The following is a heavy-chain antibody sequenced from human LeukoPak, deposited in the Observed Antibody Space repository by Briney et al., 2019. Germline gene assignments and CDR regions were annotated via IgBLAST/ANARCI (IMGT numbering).Heavy chain of an antibody. V-gene: IGHV3-23*01. J-gene: IGHJ4*02. Sequence: GASLRLSCAASGFTFSNYAMSWVRQAPGKGLEWVSAVSGRDDSTYYADSVKGRFTISRDTSKNTLYLQMNSLRAEDTAVYYCAKWVDYDILTGYYDSDYWGQGTLVTVSS. CDR3: AKWVDYDILTGYYDSDY. D-gene: IGHD3-9*01. CDR2: VSGRDDST. CDR1: GFTFSNYA.